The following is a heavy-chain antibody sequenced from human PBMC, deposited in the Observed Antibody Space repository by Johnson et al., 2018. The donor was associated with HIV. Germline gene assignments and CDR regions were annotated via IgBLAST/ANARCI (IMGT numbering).Heavy chain of an antibody. Sequence: QVQLVESGGGVVQPGRSLRLSCAASGFTFSSYGMHWVRQAPGKGLEWVAVISYDGSNKYYADSVKGRFTISRDNSKNTLYLQMNSLRAEDTAVYYCAKGENDYGDYVLDAFDIWGQGTMVTVSS. J-gene: IGHJ3*02. CDR1: GFTFSSYG. CDR3: AKGENDYGDYVLDAFDI. D-gene: IGHD4-17*01. CDR2: ISYDGSNK. V-gene: IGHV3-30*18.